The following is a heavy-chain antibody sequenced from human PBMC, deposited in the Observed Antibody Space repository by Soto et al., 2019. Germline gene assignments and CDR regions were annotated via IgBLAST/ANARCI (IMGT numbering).Heavy chain of an antibody. CDR2: ISFDGNNE. CDR3: TREGGTYHGGGFFDY. Sequence: QVQLMESGGGVVQPGRSLRLSCAASGFTFGTFIMHWVRQAPGKGLEWVAFISFDGNNEYYADSVKGRFTISRDNSKNALLLQMKSLRAEDTAVYYCTREGGTYHGGGFFDYWGQGALVTVSS. D-gene: IGHD1-26*01. V-gene: IGHV3-30*04. J-gene: IGHJ4*02. CDR1: GFTFGTFI.